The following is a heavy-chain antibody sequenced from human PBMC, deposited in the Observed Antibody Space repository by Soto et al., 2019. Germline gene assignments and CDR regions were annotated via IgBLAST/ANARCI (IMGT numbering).Heavy chain of an antibody. Sequence: SVKVSCKASGYTFTTYYMHWVRQAPGQGLEWLGIISPDGGRTSYAQKFPGRVPLTRDTSTSTVYMDLSSLRSEDTAVHYWATRDPGHYWGQGTLVTVS. V-gene: IGHV1-46*01. CDR2: ISPDGGRT. CDR1: GYTFTTYY. J-gene: IGHJ4*02. CDR3: ATRDPGHY.